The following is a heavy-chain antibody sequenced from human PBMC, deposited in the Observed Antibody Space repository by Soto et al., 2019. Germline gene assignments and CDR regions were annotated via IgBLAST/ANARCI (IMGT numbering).Heavy chain of an antibody. V-gene: IGHV3-23*01. Sequence: EVQLLDSGGGLVQPGGSLRLSCAASGFSFSAYAMSWVRQAPGKGLEWVSSISGRGDTTYYADSVKGRFTISRDNSENALYLQMSTLRADDTAVYFCAKVQIAVAANGYGFDYWGQGTQVTVSS. CDR3: AKVQIAVAANGYGFDY. D-gene: IGHD6-19*01. CDR1: GFSFSAYA. CDR2: ISGRGDTT. J-gene: IGHJ4*02.